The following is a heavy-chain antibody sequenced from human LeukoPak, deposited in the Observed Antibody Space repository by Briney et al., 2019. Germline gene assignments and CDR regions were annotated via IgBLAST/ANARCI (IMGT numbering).Heavy chain of an antibody. J-gene: IGHJ4*02. CDR1: GFIFDDYG. CDR3: ARLTGTTGFDY. V-gene: IGHV3-20*04. CDR2: INWNGGST. D-gene: IGHD1-1*01. Sequence: GGSLRLSCAASGFIFDDYGMSWVRQAPGKGLEWVSGINWNGGSTGYADSVKGRFTISRDNAKNSLYLQLNSLRADDTAVYYCARLTGTTGFDYWGQGTLVTVSS.